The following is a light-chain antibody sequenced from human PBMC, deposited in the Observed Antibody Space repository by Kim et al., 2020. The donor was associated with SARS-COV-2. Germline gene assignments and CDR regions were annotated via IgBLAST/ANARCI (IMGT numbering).Light chain of an antibody. J-gene: IGLJ2*01. Sequence: GERVTSPYAGGNSYIVIKYAYCGKQLPETALRLLIYRKDQRPSGGPDRVSASKSDTSASLSISGLRSEDKADYYCATWNHSLRGPVFGGGTQLTVL. CDR2: RKD. CDR3: ATWNHSLRGPV. V-gene: IGLV1-47*01. CDR1: NSYIVIKY.